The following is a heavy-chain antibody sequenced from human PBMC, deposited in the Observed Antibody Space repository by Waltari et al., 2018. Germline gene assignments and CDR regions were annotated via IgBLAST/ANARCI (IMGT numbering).Heavy chain of an antibody. D-gene: IGHD3-9*01. CDR2: IHKDGTIT. J-gene: IGHJ4*02. V-gene: IGHV3-74*01. CDR3: ARELAWAGYYGLDY. CDR1: GFTFSAYG. Sequence: EVQLVESGGGLVQPGGSLRVSRAASGFTFSAYGMHWVRPVAGKGLVGVTRIHKDGTITSYADSVRGRFAISRDNAKNTVYLHMNSLRAEDTALYFCARELAWAGYYGLDYWGQGTLVTVSS.